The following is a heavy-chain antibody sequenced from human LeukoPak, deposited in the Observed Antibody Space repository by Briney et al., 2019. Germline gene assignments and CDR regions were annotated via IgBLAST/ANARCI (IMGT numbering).Heavy chain of an antibody. J-gene: IGHJ6*02. D-gene: IGHD2-2*02. CDR1: GFTFSSYA. Sequence: GGSLRLSCAASGFTFSSYAMHWVRQAPGKGLEWVAVISYDGSNKYYADSVKGRFTISRDNSKNTLYLQMNSLRAEDTAVYYCARDLVVVPAAIQLLYYYYGMDVWGQGTTVTVSS. CDR2: ISYDGSNK. CDR3: ARDLVVVPAAIQLLYYYYGMDV. V-gene: IGHV3-30-3*01.